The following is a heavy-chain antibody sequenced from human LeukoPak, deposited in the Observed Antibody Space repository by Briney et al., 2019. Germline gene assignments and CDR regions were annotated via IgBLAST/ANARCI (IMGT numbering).Heavy chain of an antibody. J-gene: IGHJ4*02. V-gene: IGHV4-38-2*01. D-gene: IGHD2-21*02. CDR3: STTVSPDNIVVATAYY. CDR2: IWHSGGT. Sequence: SETLSLTCAVSGFSIGSGYSWGWIRQPPGKGLEWIGTIWHSGGTSYSPSLESRVTISLDTSKNQFSLKLSSVTAADTAMYYCSTTVSPDNIVVATAYYWGQGTLVIVSS. CDR1: GFSIGSGYS.